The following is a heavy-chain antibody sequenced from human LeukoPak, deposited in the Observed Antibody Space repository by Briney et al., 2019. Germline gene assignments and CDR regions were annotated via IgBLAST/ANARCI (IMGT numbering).Heavy chain of an antibody. V-gene: IGHV1-24*01. CDR3: ATLDLGATSIDY. CDR2: FDPEDGET. Sequence: ASVKVSCRVSGYTLTELSMHWVRQAPGKGLEWMGGFDPEDGETIYAQKFQGRVTMTEDTSTDTAYMELSSLRSEDTAVYYCATLDLGATSIDYWGQGTLVTVSS. J-gene: IGHJ4*02. D-gene: IGHD1-26*01. CDR1: GYTLTELS.